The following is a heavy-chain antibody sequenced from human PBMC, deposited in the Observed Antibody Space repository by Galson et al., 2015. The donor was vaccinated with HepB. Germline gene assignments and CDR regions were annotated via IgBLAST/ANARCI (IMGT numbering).Heavy chain of an antibody. CDR1: GYSFTSHW. CDR3: ARESGYSYGMLRYYGMDV. V-gene: IGHV5-51*01. CDR2: IYPGDSDT. Sequence: QSGAEVKKTGESLKISCQGSGYSFTSHWIGWVRQMPGKGLEWIGIIYPGDSDTRYSPSFQGRVTMSADRSISTAYLQWRSLKASDTAMYYCARESGYSYGMLRYYGMDVWGQGTTVTVSS. D-gene: IGHD5-18*01. J-gene: IGHJ6*02.